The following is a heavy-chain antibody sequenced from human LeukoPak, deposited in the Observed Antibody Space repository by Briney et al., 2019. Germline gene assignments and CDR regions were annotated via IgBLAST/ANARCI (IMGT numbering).Heavy chain of an antibody. D-gene: IGHD3-10*01. V-gene: IGHV3-23*01. J-gene: IGHJ4*02. CDR3: AKGPIYYGSGSYYSPPY. CDR2: ISGSGGST. CDR1: GFTFSSYA. Sequence: GGSLRLSCAASGFTFSSYAMSWVRQAPGKGLEWVSAISGSGGSTYYADSVKGRFTISRDNSKNTLYLQMNSLRAEDTAVYYCAKGPIYYGSGSYYSPPYWGQGTLVTVSS.